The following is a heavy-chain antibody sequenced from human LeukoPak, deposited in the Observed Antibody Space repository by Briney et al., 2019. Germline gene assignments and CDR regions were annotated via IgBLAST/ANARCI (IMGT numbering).Heavy chain of an antibody. CDR1: GFTFSSYT. CDR2: ISSSSSTM. CDR3: ARPPRGDYMDV. V-gene: IGHV3-48*01. Sequence: GGSVRLSCAASGFTFSSYTMNWVRQAPGKGLEWVSYISSSSSTMYYADSVKGRFTISRDNAKNSLRLQMNSLRAEDTAVYYCARPPRGDYMDVWGKGTTVTVSS. J-gene: IGHJ6*03. D-gene: IGHD3-10*01.